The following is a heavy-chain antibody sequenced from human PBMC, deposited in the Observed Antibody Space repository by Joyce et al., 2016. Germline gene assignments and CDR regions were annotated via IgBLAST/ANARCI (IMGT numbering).Heavy chain of an antibody. CDR1: GFTFSDYA. D-gene: IGHD3-10*01. CDR2: ISYDGSDK. CDR3: VRDFMVRGSKNFDY. J-gene: IGHJ4*02. V-gene: IGHV3-30-3*01. Sequence: QVLLVQSGGGVVQQGRSLRLSCAASGFTFSDYAIHWVRQAPGKGLEWVTFISYDGSDKYYADSVKGRFTISRDNSKNTLDLQMDGLRAEDTAVYYCVRDFMVRGSKNFDYWGQGALVTVSS.